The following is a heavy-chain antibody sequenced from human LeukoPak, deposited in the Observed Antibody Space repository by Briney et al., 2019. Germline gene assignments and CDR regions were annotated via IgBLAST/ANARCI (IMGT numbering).Heavy chain of an antibody. CDR2: ISSSSSYT. V-gene: IGHV3-11*05. CDR1: GFTFSDYY. Sequence: PGGSLRLSCAASGFTFSDYYMSWIRQAPGKGLEWVSYISSSSSYTNCADSVKGRFTISRDNAKNSLYLQMNSLRAEDTAVYYCAREGDGYNYFDYWGQGTLVTVSS. D-gene: IGHD5-24*01. CDR3: AREGDGYNYFDY. J-gene: IGHJ4*02.